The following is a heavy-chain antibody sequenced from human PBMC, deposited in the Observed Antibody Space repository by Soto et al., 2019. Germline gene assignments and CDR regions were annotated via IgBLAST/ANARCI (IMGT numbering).Heavy chain of an antibody. CDR1: GFTFSSYA. CDR3: ASIAAAA. Sequence: QVQLVESGGGVVQPGRSLRLSCAASGFTFSSYAMHWVRQAPGKGLEWVAVISYDGSNKYYADSVKGRFTISRDNSKNTLYLQMNSLGAEDTAVYYCASIAAAAWGQGTLVTVSS. V-gene: IGHV3-30-3*01. D-gene: IGHD6-13*01. J-gene: IGHJ5*02. CDR2: ISYDGSNK.